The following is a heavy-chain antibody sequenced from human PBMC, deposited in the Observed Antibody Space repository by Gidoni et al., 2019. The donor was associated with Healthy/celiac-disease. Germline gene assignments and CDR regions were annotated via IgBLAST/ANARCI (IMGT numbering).Heavy chain of an antibody. J-gene: IGHJ3*02. CDR3: ARRGSLTGTRDAFDI. V-gene: IGHV1-46*03. Sequence: QVQLVQSGAEVKKHGASVKVACKASGYTFTSYYMPWVRQAPGQGLEWMGISNPSGGSKSYAQKFQGRVTMTRDTSTSTVYMELSSLRSEDTAVYYCARRGSLTGTRDAFDIWGQGTMVTVSS. CDR2: SNPSGGSK. CDR1: GYTFTSYY. D-gene: IGHD1-7*01.